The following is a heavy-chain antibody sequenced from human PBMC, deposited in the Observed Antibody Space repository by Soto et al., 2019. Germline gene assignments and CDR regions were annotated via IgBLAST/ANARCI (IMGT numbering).Heavy chain of an antibody. CDR3: ARMFHCSGGTCPFDY. CDR1: GFSLSTSGMR. D-gene: IGHD2-15*01. V-gene: IGHV2-70*04. J-gene: IGHJ4*02. CDR2: IDWDDDK. Sequence: SGPTLVNPTQTLTLTCTFSGFSLSTSGMRVSWIRQPPGKALEWLARIDWDDDKFYNTSLKTRLTISKDSSKNQVVLTMTNMDPVDTATYYCARMFHCSGGTCPFDYWGQGALVTAPQ.